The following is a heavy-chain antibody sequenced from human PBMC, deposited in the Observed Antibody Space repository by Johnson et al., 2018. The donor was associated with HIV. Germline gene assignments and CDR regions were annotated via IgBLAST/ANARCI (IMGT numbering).Heavy chain of an antibody. V-gene: IGHV3-72*01. J-gene: IGHJ3*02. Sequence: VQLVESGGGLVQPGGSLRLSCAASGFTSSDYYMDWARQAPGKGLEWVGRSRNRANGYTTEYAASVKGRFTISRDDSKNSLYLQMNSLRAEDTAVYYCARYGYRPEAAFDIWGQGTMVTVSS. D-gene: IGHD5-24*01. CDR3: ARYGYRPEAAFDI. CDR2: SRNRANGYTT. CDR1: GFTSSDYY.